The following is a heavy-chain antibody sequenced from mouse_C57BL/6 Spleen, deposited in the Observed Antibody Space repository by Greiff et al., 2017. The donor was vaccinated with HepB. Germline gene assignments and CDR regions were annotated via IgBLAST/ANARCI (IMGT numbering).Heavy chain of an antibody. V-gene: IGHV5-17*01. CDR3: ARGRSPGYYFDY. CDR1: GFTFSDYG. J-gene: IGHJ2*01. CDR2: ISSGSSTI. Sequence: EVQVVESGGGLVKPGGSLKLSCAASGFTFSDYGMHWVRQAPEKGLEWVAYISSGSSTIYYADTVKGRFTISRDNAKNTLFLQMTSLRSEDTAMYYCARGRSPGYYFDYWGQGTTLTVSS.